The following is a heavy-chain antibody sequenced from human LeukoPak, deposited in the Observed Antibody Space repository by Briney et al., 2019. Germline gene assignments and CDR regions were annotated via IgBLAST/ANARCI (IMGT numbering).Heavy chain of an antibody. J-gene: IGHJ4*02. D-gene: IGHD6-19*01. CDR3: ARDRAVAGFRFDY. CDR1: GYTFTSYC. Sequence: ASVKLSCNASGYTFTSYCIHWVRQAPGQGLEWMGVINPSGGATSYAQKFQGRVTMTSDTSTSTDYLELLSLSSADTGVYFCARDRAVAGFRFDYWGQGTLVTVSS. CDR2: INPSGGAT. V-gene: IGHV1-46*01.